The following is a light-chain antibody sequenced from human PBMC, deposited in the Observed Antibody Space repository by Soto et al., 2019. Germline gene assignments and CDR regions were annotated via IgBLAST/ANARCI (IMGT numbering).Light chain of an antibody. CDR1: SSDVGGYNY. J-gene: IGLJ1*01. V-gene: IGLV2-14*01. CDR3: ASYTTASTYV. CDR2: DVT. Sequence: SVLPQPASVSGSPGQSITITCTGTSSDVGGYNYVSWYQQHPGQAPRLMVYDVTNRASGVSDRFSVSKSGNTVSLTISGLQAEDEADYYCASYTTASTYVFGTGTKVTGL.